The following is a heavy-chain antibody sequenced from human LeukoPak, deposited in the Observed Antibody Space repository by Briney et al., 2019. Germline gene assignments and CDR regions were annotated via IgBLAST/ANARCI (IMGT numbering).Heavy chain of an antibody. Sequence: SQTLSLTCALSGDSFSSYSAAWSWIRQSPSRGLEWLVRTYYRSKWYNDYAVSVKSRITINPDTSKNQFSLQLTSVTPEDTAVYYCARSGGHDAFDIWGQGTMVTVSS. J-gene: IGHJ3*02. V-gene: IGHV6-1*01. CDR2: TYYRSKWYN. CDR1: GDSFSSYSAA. D-gene: IGHD4-23*01. CDR3: ARSGGHDAFDI.